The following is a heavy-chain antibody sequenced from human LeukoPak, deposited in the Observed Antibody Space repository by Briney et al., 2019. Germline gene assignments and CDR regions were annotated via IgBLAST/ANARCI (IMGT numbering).Heavy chain of an antibody. J-gene: IGHJ4*02. CDR2: INPNGGGT. CDR3: ATSVPIGAFDF. Sequence: ASVKVSCKASGYAFTGYYIHWVRQAPRQGLEWVGWINPNGGGTNSAQRFQGRLTMTSDTSVTTVYMDLSSLNFDDTAVYFCATSVPIGAFDFWGQGTPVTVSS. V-gene: IGHV1-2*02. D-gene: IGHD5/OR15-5a*01. CDR1: GYAFTGYY.